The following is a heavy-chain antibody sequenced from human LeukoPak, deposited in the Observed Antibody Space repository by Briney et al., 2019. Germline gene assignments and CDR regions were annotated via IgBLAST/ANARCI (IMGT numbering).Heavy chain of an antibody. CDR3: TASLAYYNASGYYPFDY. D-gene: IGHD3-22*01. V-gene: IGHV1-8*01. Sequence: ASVKVSCKASGYTFTSYDINWVRQASGQGLEWMGWMNPSSGNTGYAQRFQGRVTMTRNLFISTAYMELSSLEPEDTAVYFCTASLAYYNASGYYPFDYWGQETLVTVSS. J-gene: IGHJ4*02. CDR1: GYTFTSYD. CDR2: MNPSSGNT.